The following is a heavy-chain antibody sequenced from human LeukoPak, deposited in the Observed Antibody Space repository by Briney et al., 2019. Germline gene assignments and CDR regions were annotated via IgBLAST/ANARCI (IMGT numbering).Heavy chain of an antibody. CDR1: GFTFSSHG. CDR2: IWYDGSKQ. Sequence: GRSLRLSCVASGFTFSSHGFHWIRQAPGKGLEWVAVIWYDGSKQLYADSVKGRFSISRDDSMNTLYLQMNSLRVEDTAVYYCAREDSSGFYSGYWGQGTLVTVSS. D-gene: IGHD6-19*01. V-gene: IGHV3-33*01. CDR3: AREDSSGFYSGY. J-gene: IGHJ4*02.